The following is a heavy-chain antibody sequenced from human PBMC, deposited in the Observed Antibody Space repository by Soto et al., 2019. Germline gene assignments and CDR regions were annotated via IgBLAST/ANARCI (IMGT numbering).Heavy chain of an antibody. V-gene: IGHV3-7*03. CDR1: GFTFISYW. CDR2: IKQDGSEK. D-gene: IGHD2-21*01. Sequence: PGGSLRLSCAASGFTFISYWMSWVRQAPGKGLEWVANIKQDGSEKYYVDSVKGRFTISRDNAKNSLYLQMNSLRAEDTAVYYCSTTGGGESGWFDPWGQGTLVTVSS. J-gene: IGHJ5*02. CDR3: STTGGGESGWFDP.